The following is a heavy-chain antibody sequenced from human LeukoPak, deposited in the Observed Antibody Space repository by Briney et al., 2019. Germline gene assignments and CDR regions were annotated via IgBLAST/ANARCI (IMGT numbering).Heavy chain of an antibody. CDR2: IKQDGSET. Sequence: GGSLRLSCAASGFTFFNYWMSWVRQAPGKGLEWVANIKQDGSETYYVYSVKGRFTISRDNARSSLFLQMTSLRAEDTAIYYCARGECSSTRCFAGFFDYWGQGTLVTVSS. D-gene: IGHD2-2*01. CDR1: GFTFFNYW. J-gene: IGHJ4*02. V-gene: IGHV3-7*04. CDR3: ARGECSSTRCFAGFFDY.